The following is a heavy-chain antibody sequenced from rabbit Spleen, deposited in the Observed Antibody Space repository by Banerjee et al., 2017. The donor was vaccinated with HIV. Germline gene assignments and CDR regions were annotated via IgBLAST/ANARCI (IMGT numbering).Heavy chain of an antibody. CDR1: GFSFTYIDY. Sequence: QSLEESVGDLVKPGASLTLTCTASGFSFTYIDYLCWVRQPPGKGPEWIACVAAGVSLTSYYATWAKGRFTISKTSSTTVTLQMTSLTAADTATYFCARDTSSSFSSYGMDLWGQGTLVTVS. CDR3: ARDTSSSFSSYGMDL. CDR2: VAAGVSLTS. J-gene: IGHJ6*01. V-gene: IGHV1S40*01. D-gene: IGHD1-1*01.